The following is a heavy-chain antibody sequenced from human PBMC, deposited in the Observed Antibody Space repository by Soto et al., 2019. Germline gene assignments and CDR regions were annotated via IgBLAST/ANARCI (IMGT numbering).Heavy chain of an antibody. V-gene: IGHV1-69*02. Sequence: QVQLVQSGAEVKKPGSSVKVSCKASGGTSSSYTISWVRQAPGQGLEWMGRIIPILGIANYAQKFQGRVTITADKSTSTAYMELSSLRSEDTAVYYCARAVYYYDSSGYFRGGYYYYGMDVWGQGTTVTVSS. J-gene: IGHJ6*02. CDR1: GGTSSSYT. D-gene: IGHD3-22*01. CDR2: IIPILGIA. CDR3: ARAVYYYDSSGYFRGGYYYYGMDV.